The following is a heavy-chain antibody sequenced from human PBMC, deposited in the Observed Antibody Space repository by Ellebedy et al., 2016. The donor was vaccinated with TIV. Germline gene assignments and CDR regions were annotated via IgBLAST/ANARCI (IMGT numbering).Heavy chain of an antibody. V-gene: IGHV5-51*01. CDR1: GYSFTSYW. Sequence: GESLKISXKGSGYSFTSYWIGWVRQMPGKGLEWMGIIYPGDSDTRYSPSFQGQVTISADKSISTAYLQWSSLKASDTAMYYCARRVEGYCSSTSCYEGDWFDPWGQGTLVTVSS. D-gene: IGHD2-2*01. CDR3: ARRVEGYCSSTSCYEGDWFDP. J-gene: IGHJ5*02. CDR2: IYPGDSDT.